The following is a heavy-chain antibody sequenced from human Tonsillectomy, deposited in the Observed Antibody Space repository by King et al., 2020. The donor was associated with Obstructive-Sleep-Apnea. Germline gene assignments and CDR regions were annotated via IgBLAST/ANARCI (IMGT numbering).Heavy chain of an antibody. J-gene: IGHJ4*02. CDR2: IYYSGSS. CDR3: VRDPYSYFDY. CDR1: GCFVSSSSYY. V-gene: IGHV4-39*07. D-gene: IGHD2-21*01. Sequence: QLQESGPGLVKPSETLSLTCTVSGCFVSSSSYYWGWIRQPPGKGLEWIGSIYYSGSSYYNPSLKSRVTISVDTSKNQFSLKLSSVTAADTAVYYCVRDPYSYFDYGGQGTLVTVSS.